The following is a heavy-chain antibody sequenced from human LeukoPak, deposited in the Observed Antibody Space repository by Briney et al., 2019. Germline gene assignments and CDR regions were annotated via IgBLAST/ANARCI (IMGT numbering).Heavy chain of an antibody. Sequence: ASVKVSCKASGYTFTSYGISWVRQAPGQGLEWMGWISAYNGNTNYAQKLQGRVTMTTDTSTSTAYMELRSLRSDDTAVYYCARDCSSTSCYTGVAYYYYGMDVWGQGTTVTVSS. CDR3: ARDCSSTSCYTGVAYYYYGMDV. CDR1: GYTFTSYG. V-gene: IGHV1-18*01. J-gene: IGHJ6*02. D-gene: IGHD2-2*02. CDR2: ISAYNGNT.